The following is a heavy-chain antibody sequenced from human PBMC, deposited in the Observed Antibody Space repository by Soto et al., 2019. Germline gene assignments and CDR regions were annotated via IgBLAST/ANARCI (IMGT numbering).Heavy chain of an antibody. V-gene: IGHV4-59*01. CDR2: TPYTGNT. J-gene: IGHJ4*02. D-gene: IGHD1-26*01. CDR1: GGSITSYH. Sequence: PSETLSLTGIVSGGSITSYHWSWILQFPGKRLEWIAYTPYTGNTNYHPSLQSRFTISIDTSKNHLSLKMTSMTAADTAVYYCARDPSGSFDYWGQGTLVTVSS. CDR3: ARDPSGSFDY.